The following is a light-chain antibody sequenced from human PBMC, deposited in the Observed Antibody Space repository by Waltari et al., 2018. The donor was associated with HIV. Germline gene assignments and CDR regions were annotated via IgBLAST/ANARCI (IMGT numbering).Light chain of an antibody. CDR1: LNINNH. CDR2: GAS. J-gene: IGKJ4*01. CDR3: QQTYITPFT. V-gene: IGKV1-39*01. Sequence: IQMTQSPLSLSASVGDRVTIPCRASLNINNHLNWSQHKPGKAPNLLIYGASSLQSAAPSRFSGSASGTHFSLTISSLHPEDFATYYCQQTYITPFTFGEGTEVQI.